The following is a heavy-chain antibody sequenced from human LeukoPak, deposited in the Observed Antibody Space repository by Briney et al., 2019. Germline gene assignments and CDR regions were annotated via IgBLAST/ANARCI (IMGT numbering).Heavy chain of an antibody. V-gene: IGHV3-23*01. D-gene: IGHD5-18*01. CDR1: VFTSSSYA. Sequence: GGCLRLSSAPSVFTSSSYATSCGPGAPGKGLGWVSVISGSGGSTYYADSVKGRFTISRDNSKNTPYLQMNSLRAEDTAVYYCAKDVDTAMAHYWGQGTLVTVSS. CDR3: AKDVDTAMAHY. CDR2: ISGSGGST. J-gene: IGHJ4*02.